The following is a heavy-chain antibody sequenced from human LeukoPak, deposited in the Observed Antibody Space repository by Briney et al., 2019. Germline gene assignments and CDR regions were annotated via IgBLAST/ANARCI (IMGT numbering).Heavy chain of an antibody. V-gene: IGHV1-8*01. CDR2: MNPDSGNT. CDR3: ARAIRHQLLSDY. Sequence: ASVKVSCKTSGYTFSNYDINWVRQAPGQGPEWMGWMNPDSGNTGYTLQFQGRVTMTRATSISTAYMELSSLRPDDTAVYYCARAIRHQLLSDYWGQGTLVTVSS. J-gene: IGHJ4*02. D-gene: IGHD2-2*01. CDR1: GYTFSNYD.